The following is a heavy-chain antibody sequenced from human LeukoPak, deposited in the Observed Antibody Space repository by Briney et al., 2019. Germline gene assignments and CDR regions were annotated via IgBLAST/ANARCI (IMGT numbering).Heavy chain of an antibody. Sequence: PGGSLRLSCAASGFTVSSNYMSWVRQAPGKGLEWVSVIYSGGSTYYADSVKGRFTISRDNSKNTLYLQMNSLRAEDTAVYYCAREQIVVVIHAFDIWGQGTMVTVSS. CDR3: AREQIVVVIHAFDI. V-gene: IGHV3-53*01. CDR2: IYSGGST. D-gene: IGHD3-22*01. J-gene: IGHJ3*02. CDR1: GFTVSSNY.